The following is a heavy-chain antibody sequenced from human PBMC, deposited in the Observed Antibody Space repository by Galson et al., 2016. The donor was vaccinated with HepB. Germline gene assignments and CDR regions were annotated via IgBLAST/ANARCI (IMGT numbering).Heavy chain of an antibody. V-gene: IGHV3-30*04. CDR3: AKVGATVTTYYFDY. CDR1: GFTFSTYP. D-gene: IGHD4-11*01. J-gene: IGHJ4*02. Sequence: SLRLSCAASGFTFSTYPMNWVRQTPGKGLEWLALISSDGSNKYYADSVKGRFTISRDNSKNTLYLQMNSLRAEDTAVYFCAKVGATVTTYYFDYWGQGTLVTVSS. CDR2: ISSDGSNK.